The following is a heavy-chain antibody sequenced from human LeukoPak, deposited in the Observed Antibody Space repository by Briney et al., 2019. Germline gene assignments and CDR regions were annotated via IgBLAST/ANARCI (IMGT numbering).Heavy chain of an antibody. CDR2: IIPIFGTA. CDR1: GGTFSSYA. J-gene: IGHJ4*02. Sequence: SVKVSCKASGGTFSSYAISRVRQAPGQGLEWMGGIIPIFGTANYAQKFQGRVTITTDESTSTAYMELRSLRSEDTAVYYCARDRPYYGGPDYWGQGTLVTVSS. D-gene: IGHD4-23*01. V-gene: IGHV1-69*05. CDR3: ARDRPYYGGPDY.